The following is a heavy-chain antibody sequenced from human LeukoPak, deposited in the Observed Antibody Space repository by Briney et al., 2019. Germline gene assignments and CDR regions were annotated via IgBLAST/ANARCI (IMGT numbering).Heavy chain of an antibody. CDR2: IYYSGTT. V-gene: IGHV4-59*01. J-gene: IGHJ6*02. CDR1: GGSIGSYY. D-gene: IGHD4-17*01. CDR3: AREDPDTTVPEGLDV. Sequence: PSETLSLTCAVSGGSIGSYYWSWLRQPPGRGLEWIGYIYYSGTTNYNPSLKSRVTISVDTSKNQFSLKLTSVTAADTAIYYCAREDPDTTVPEGLDVWGQGTTVTVSS.